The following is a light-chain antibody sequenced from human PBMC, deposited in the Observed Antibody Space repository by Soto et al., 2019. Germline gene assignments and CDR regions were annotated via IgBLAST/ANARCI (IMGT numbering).Light chain of an antibody. CDR2: GAS. Sequence: EIVLTQSPGTLSLSPGERATHSCRASQSVSSSYLAWYQQRPGQAPRLHIYGASSRATGIPDRFSGSGSGTDFTLTISRLEPEDFAVYYCQQYGSSPQGLTFGGGTKVDIK. J-gene: IGKJ4*01. CDR1: QSVSSSY. V-gene: IGKV3-20*01. CDR3: QQYGSSPQGLT.